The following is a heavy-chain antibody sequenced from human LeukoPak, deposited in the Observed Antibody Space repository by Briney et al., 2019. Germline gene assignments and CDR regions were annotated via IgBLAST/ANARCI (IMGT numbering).Heavy chain of an antibody. V-gene: IGHV3-7*01. Sequence: GGSLRLSCAASGFTFSPFWMSWVRQAPGKGLEWVANINQDGSEKYYVDSVKGRFTISRDNAKNSLYLQMNSLRAEDTAVYYCARTPYATKYYYYYMDVWGKGTTVTVSS. CDR3: ARTPYATKYYYYYMDV. D-gene: IGHD2-8*01. CDR1: GFTFSPFW. CDR2: INQDGSEK. J-gene: IGHJ6*03.